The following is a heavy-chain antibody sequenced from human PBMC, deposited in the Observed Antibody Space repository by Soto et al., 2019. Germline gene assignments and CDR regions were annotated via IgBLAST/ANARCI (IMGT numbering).Heavy chain of an antibody. D-gene: IGHD2-21*01. Sequence: SETLSLTCTVSGGSISSYYWSWIRQPPGKGLEWIGYIYYSGSTNYNPSLKSRVTISVDTSKNQFSLKLSSVTAADTAVYYCARLDCGGDCYSSLAFDIWGQGTMVTVSS. V-gene: IGHV4-59*08. J-gene: IGHJ3*02. CDR2: IYYSGST. CDR3: ARLDCGGDCYSSLAFDI. CDR1: GGSISSYY.